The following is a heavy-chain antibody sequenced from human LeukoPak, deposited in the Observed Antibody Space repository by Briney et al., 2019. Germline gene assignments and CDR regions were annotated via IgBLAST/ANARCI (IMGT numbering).Heavy chain of an antibody. CDR1: GGSVSSYY. CDR2: IYYSGST. J-gene: IGHJ4*02. V-gene: IGHV4-59*08. D-gene: IGHD3-10*01. Sequence: SETLSLTCTVSGGSVSSYYWSWIRQPPGKGLEWIGYIYYSGSTNYNPSLKSRVTISVDTSKNQFSLKLSSVTAADTAVYYCAGSHHGTFDYWGQGTLVTVSS. CDR3: AGSHHGTFDY.